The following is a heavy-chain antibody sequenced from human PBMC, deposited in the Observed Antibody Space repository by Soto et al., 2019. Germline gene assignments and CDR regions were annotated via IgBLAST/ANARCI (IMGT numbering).Heavy chain of an antibody. CDR1: VGSIGSFY. CDR2: IYASRAT. D-gene: IGHD3-3*02. J-gene: IGHJ4*02. Sequence: PSEPLSLPCTVSVGSIGSFYWSWIRQSPVWTLEWIGYIYASRATTYNPSLESRITMSVDIPNNEFSLDLTSVTAADTAVYYCARSHSFDGSIYHYYFDFWGQGTLVTVSS. V-gene: IGHV4-59*01. CDR3: ARSHSFDGSIYHYYFDF.